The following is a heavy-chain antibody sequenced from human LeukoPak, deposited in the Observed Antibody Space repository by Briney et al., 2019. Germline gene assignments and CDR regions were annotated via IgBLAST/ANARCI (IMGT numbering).Heavy chain of an antibody. J-gene: IGHJ4*02. CDR2: ISLTSGYI. D-gene: IGHD1-7*01. Sequence: GGSLRLSCAASGFTFSSYNMNWVRQAPGKGLEWVSSISLTSGYIQYADSVKGRFTISRDNAKNSLYLQMNSLSAEDTAVYYCARMNYVSSGWGAPFDYWGQGTLVTVSS. V-gene: IGHV3-21*01. CDR3: ARMNYVSSGWGAPFDY. CDR1: GFTFSSYN.